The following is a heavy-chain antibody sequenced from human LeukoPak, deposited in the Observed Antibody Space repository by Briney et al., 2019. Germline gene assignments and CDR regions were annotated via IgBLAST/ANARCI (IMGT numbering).Heavy chain of an antibody. CDR3: ARARLRSEDYYYYGMDV. V-gene: IGHV3-30-3*01. Sequence: PGGSLRLSCAASGFTFSSYLMHWVRQAPAQALEWLAVISYDGSNKYYADSLKGRFTISRDNSKNTLYLQMNSLRAEHTAVYYCARARLRSEDYYYYGMDVWGQGTTVTVSS. CDR1: GFTFSSYL. J-gene: IGHJ6*02. D-gene: IGHD4-17*01. CDR2: ISYDGSNK.